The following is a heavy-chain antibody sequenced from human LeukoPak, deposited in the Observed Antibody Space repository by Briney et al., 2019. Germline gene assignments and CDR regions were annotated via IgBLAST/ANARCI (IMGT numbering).Heavy chain of an antibody. CDR3: ASHRIAALDY. D-gene: IGHD6-6*01. Sequence: ASVKVSCKASGYTFTSYAMNWVRQAPGQGLEWMGWINPNSGGTNYAQKFQGRVTMTRGTSISTAYMELSRLRSGDTAVYYCASHRIAALDYWGQGTLVTVSS. CDR1: GYTFTSYA. V-gene: IGHV1-2*02. J-gene: IGHJ4*02. CDR2: INPNSGGT.